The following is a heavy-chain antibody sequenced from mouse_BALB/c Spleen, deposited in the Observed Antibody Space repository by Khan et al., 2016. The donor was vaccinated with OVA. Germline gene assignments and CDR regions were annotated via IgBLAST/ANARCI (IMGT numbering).Heavy chain of an antibody. CDR3: AIVPNFITTALDC. J-gene: IGHJ4*01. V-gene: IGHV5-12-2*01. CDR1: GFTFSSNT. CDR2: ITNGSGST. Sequence: EVELVESGGGLVQPGGSLKLSCAASGFTFSSNTMSWVRQTPEKRLELVAFITNGSGSTYYPDTIKGRFTISRDNAKNTLYLQMSSLKSEDTAMYDSAIVPNFITTALDCWGQGTSVTVSS. D-gene: IGHD1-2*01.